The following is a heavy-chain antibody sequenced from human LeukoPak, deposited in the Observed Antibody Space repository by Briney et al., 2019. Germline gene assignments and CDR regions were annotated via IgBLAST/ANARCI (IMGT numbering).Heavy chain of an antibody. CDR2: ISSSSYI. V-gene: IGHV3-21*01. CDR1: GFTFSSYA. D-gene: IGHD5-18*01. J-gene: IGHJ6*02. CDR3: ATNPGMVTYYGMDV. Sequence: PGGSLRLSCAASGFTFSSYAMSWVRQAPGKGLEWVSSISSSSYIYYADSVKGRFTISRDNAKNSLYLQMNSLRAEDTAVYYCATNPGMVTYYGMDVWGQGTTVTVSS.